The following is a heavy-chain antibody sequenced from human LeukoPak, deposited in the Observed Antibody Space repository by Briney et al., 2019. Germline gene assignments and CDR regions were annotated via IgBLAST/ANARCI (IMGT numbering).Heavy chain of an antibody. CDR3: ARIVGAPISVRYYYYMDV. V-gene: IGHV4-61*01. CDR1: GGSISSSSYY. Sequence: SETLSLTCTDSGGSISSSSYYWSWIRQPPGKGLEWIGYIYYSGSTNYNPSLKSRVTISVDTSKNQFSLKLSSVTAADTAVYYCARIVGAPISVRYYYYMDVWGKGTTVTISS. D-gene: IGHD1-26*01. CDR2: IYYSGST. J-gene: IGHJ6*03.